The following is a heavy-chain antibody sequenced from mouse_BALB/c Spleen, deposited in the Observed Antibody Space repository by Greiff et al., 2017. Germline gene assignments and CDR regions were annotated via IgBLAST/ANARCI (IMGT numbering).Heavy chain of an antibody. CDR2: IDTSDSYT. V-gene: IGHV1-69*01. J-gene: IGHJ4*01. Sequence: VQLQQPGAELVMPGASVKMSCKASGYTFTDYWMHWVKQRPGQGLEWIGAIDTSDSYTSYNQKFKGKATLTVDESSSTAYMQLSSLTSEDSAVYYCARWGTTVVARAMDYWGQGTSVTVSS. CDR3: ARWGTTVVARAMDY. D-gene: IGHD1-1*01. CDR1: GYTFTDYW.